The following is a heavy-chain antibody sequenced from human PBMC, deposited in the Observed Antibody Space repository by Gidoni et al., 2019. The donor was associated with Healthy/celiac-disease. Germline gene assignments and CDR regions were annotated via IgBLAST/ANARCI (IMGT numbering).Heavy chain of an antibody. V-gene: IGHV3-73*02. J-gene: IGHJ4*02. CDR1: GFTFSGSA. D-gene: IGHD6-19*01. Sequence: EVQLVESGGGLVQPGGSLKLSCAASGFTFSGSAMHWVRQASGKGLEWVGRIRSKANSYATAYAASVKGRFTISRDDSKNTAYLQMNSLKTEDTAVYYCTRQRVVVAGTVLRDYWGQGTLVTVSS. CDR2: IRSKANSYAT. CDR3: TRQRVVVAGTVLRDY.